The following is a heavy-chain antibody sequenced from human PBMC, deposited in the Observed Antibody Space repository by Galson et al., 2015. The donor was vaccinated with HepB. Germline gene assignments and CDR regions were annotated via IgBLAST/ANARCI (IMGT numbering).Heavy chain of an antibody. CDR2: IRSKANSYAT. Sequence: SLRLSCAASGFTFSGSAMHWVRQASGKGLEWVGRIRSKANSYATAYAASVKGRFTISRDDSKNTAYLQMNSLKTEDTAVYYCTRPRVGYGDPFDYWGQGTLVTVSS. CDR1: GFTFSGSA. V-gene: IGHV3-73*01. D-gene: IGHD4-17*01. J-gene: IGHJ4*02. CDR3: TRPRVGYGDPFDY.